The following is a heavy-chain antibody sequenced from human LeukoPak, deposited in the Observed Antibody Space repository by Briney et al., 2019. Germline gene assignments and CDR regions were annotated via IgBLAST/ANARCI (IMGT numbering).Heavy chain of an antibody. CDR1: GFTFSSYS. D-gene: IGHD2-2*01. CDR3: ASGYCSSTSCYWIGGMDV. J-gene: IGHJ6*03. CDR2: ISSSSSTI. V-gene: IGHV3-48*01. Sequence: GGSLRLPCAASGFTFSSYSMNWVRQAPGKGLEWVSYISSSSSTIYYADSVKGRFTISRDNAKNSLYLQMNSLRAEDTAVYYCASGYCSSTSCYWIGGMDVWGKGTTVTVSS.